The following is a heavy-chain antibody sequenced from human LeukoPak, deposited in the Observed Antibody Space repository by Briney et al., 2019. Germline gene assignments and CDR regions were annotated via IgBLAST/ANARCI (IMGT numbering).Heavy chain of an antibody. CDR2: LSGSGGST. Sequence: PGGSLRLSCAASGFTFSSYAMSWVRQAPGKGLEWVSALSGSGGSTYYADSVRGRFTISRDNSKNTLYLQMNSLRADDTAVYYCVTGVYYFDYWGQGTLVTVSS. CDR1: GFTFSSYA. J-gene: IGHJ4*02. V-gene: IGHV3-23*01. D-gene: IGHD3-10*01. CDR3: VTGVYYFDY.